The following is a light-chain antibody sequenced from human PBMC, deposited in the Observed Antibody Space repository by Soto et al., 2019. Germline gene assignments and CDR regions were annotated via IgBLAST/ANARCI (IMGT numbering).Light chain of an antibody. J-gene: IGKJ2*01. V-gene: IGKV3-15*01. Sequence: EIVMTQSPDTLSVSPGERATLSCRASQSVRRNLAWYQQKPGQAPRLLIFGASTRATGIPARFSGSGSGTEFTLTISSLQSEDFAVYHCQQYNNWPYTFGQGTTLEIK. CDR2: GAS. CDR1: QSVRRN. CDR3: QQYNNWPYT.